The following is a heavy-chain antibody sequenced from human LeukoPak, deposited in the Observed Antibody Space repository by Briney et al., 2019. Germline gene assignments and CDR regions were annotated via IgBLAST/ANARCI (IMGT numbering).Heavy chain of an antibody. CDR3: ARVGMTTVTRSAFDI. CDR1: GFTLSSYS. CDR2: ISYSSGTI. D-gene: IGHD4-17*01. Sequence: PGGSLRLSCEASGFTLSSYSMNWVRQAPGKGLEWVSYISYSSGTIYYADSVKGRFTISRDNAKNSLYLQMSSLRAEDTAVYYCARVGMTTVTRSAFDIWGQGTLVTVSS. V-gene: IGHV3-48*01. J-gene: IGHJ4*02.